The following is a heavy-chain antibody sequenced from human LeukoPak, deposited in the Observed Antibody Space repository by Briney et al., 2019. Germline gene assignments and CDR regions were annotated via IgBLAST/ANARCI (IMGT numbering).Heavy chain of an antibody. CDR1: GYTFTSYD. V-gene: IGHV1-8*01. CDR2: MNPNNGNT. D-gene: IGHD5-12*01. J-gene: IGHJ3*02. Sequence: ASVKVSCKASGYTFTSYDINWVRQATGQGLEWMAWMNPNNGNTGNAQKFRGRVTLTRFTSISTAYMELSGLRSEDTAVYYCAVGVLSGGHEWAFYIWGQGTMVTVSS. CDR3: AVGVLSGGHEWAFYI.